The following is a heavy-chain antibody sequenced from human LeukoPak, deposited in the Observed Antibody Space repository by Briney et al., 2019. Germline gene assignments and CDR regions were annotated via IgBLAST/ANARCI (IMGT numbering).Heavy chain of an antibody. D-gene: IGHD4-17*01. Sequence: GGSLRLSCAASGFTVSSNYMSWVRQAPGKGLEWVSVIYSGGSTYYADSVKGRFTISRDNAKNSLYLQMNSLRDEDTAVYYCARDPRHDYGDYARYDYWGQGTLVTVSS. V-gene: IGHV3-53*01. CDR1: GFTVSSNY. CDR2: IYSGGST. J-gene: IGHJ4*02. CDR3: ARDPRHDYGDYARYDY.